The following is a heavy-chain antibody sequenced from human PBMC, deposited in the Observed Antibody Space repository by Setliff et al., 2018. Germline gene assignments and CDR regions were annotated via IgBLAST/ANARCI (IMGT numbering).Heavy chain of an antibody. V-gene: IGHV3-23*01. CDR1: GFTFSSYA. Sequence: GGSLRLSCAAPGFTFSSYAMTWVRQAPGKGLEWVSGISGYGSRTYYADSVKGRSTISRDNSQTTMYLQMNSLRAEDTAVDYCARTCSGSGCYAGLESWGQGTPVTVSS. CDR3: ARTCSGSGCYAGLES. CDR2: ISGYGSRT. D-gene: IGHD2-15*01. J-gene: IGHJ4*02.